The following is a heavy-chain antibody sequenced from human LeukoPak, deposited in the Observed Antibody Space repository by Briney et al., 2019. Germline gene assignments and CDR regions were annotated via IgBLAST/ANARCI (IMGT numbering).Heavy chain of an antibody. D-gene: IGHD1-26*01. CDR2: IYHSGST. V-gene: IGHV4-38-2*02. J-gene: IGHJ4*02. CDR3: ARGVASSLDY. CDR1: GYSISSGYY. Sequence: SETLSLTCTVSGYSISSGYYWGWIRQPPGKGLEWIGSIYHSGSTYYNPSLKSRVTISVDTSKNQFSLKLNSMTPADTAVYYCARGVASSLDYWGQGILVTVSS.